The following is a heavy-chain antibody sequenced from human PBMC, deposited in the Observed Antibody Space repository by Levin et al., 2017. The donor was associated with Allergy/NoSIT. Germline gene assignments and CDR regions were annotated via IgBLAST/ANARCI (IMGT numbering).Heavy chain of an antibody. CDR2: INPSGGST. CDR1: GYTFTSYY. Sequence: ASVKVSCKASGYTFTSYYMHWVRQAPGQGLEWMGIINPSGGSTSYAQKFQDRVTMTRDTSTSTVYMELSSLRSEDTAVYYCARDGEYCSGGSCSDYWGQGTLVTVSS. CDR3: ARDGEYCSGGSCSDY. V-gene: IGHV1-46*01. D-gene: IGHD2-15*01. J-gene: IGHJ4*02.